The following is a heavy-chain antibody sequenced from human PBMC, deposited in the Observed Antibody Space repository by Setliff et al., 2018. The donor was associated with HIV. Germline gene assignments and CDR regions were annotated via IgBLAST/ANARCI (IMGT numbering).Heavy chain of an antibody. V-gene: IGHV3-30*03. CDR3: ARVVAVPAAWGYYFDY. Sequence: GGSLRLSCAASGFTFSSYGMHWVRQASGKGLEWVAVISFDGRNTYYADSVKGRFTISRDNAKNSLYLQMNSLRAEDTAVYYCARVVAVPAAWGYYFDYWGQGTLVTVSS. CDR1: GFTFSSYG. CDR2: ISFDGRNT. J-gene: IGHJ4*02. D-gene: IGHD2-2*01.